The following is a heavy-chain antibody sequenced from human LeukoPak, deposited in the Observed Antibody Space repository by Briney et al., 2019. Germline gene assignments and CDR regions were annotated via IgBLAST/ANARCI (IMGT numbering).Heavy chain of an antibody. CDR2: ISSSSSYI. CDR1: GFTFSSYS. D-gene: IGHD2-2*01. J-gene: IGHJ4*02. Sequence: GGSLRLSCAASGFTFSSYSMSWVRQAPGMGLEWVSSISSSSSYIYYADSVKGRFTISRDNAKNSLYLQMNSLRAEDTAVYYCAREQQDSSTSPYFDYWGQGTLVTVSS. V-gene: IGHV3-21*01. CDR3: AREQQDSSTSPYFDY.